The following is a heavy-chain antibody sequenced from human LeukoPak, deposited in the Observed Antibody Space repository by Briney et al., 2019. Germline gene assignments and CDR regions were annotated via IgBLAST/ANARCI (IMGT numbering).Heavy chain of an antibody. CDR1: SGSISSYY. Sequence: SETLSLTCTVSSGSISSYYWSWIRQPPGKGLEWIGYIYYSGSTNYNPSLKSRVTISVDTSKNQFSLKLSSVTAADTAVYYCARNVLYYYDSSGTDAFDIWGQGTMVTVSS. J-gene: IGHJ3*02. D-gene: IGHD3-22*01. V-gene: IGHV4-59*01. CDR3: ARNVLYYYDSSGTDAFDI. CDR2: IYYSGST.